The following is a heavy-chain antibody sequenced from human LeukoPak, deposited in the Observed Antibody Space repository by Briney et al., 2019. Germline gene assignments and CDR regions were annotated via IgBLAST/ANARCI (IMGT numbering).Heavy chain of an antibody. Sequence: KVGESLKISCKGWGYSFTNYWIGWVRQMPGKGLEWMGIIYPGDSDTRYSPFFQGKVTISADKSISTAYLQWSSLKASDTAMYYCARHEQPGGSSTSCYGYWGQGTLVTVSS. V-gene: IGHV5-51*01. CDR2: IYPGDSDT. J-gene: IGHJ4*02. CDR3: ARHEQPGGSSTSCYGY. D-gene: IGHD2-2*01. CDR1: GYSFTNYW.